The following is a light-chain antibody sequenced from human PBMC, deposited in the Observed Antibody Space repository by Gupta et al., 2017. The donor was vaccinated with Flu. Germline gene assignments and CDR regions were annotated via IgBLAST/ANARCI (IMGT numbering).Light chain of an antibody. CDR1: STNVGRYKL. J-gene: IGLJ1*01. CDR3: ASYAGSSVEV. Sequence: QSALTQPASVSGSPGQSITISCTGSSTNVGRYKLVSWYQQLPGKAPKLIIYEVNKRRSGVSSAYSGSKSGNTASLTISGLKAADEGDYYCASYAGSSVEVFGRGTRVTVL. CDR2: EVN. V-gene: IGLV2-23*02.